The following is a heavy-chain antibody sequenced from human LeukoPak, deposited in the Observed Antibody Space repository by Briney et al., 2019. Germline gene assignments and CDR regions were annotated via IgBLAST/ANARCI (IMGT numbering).Heavy chain of an antibody. D-gene: IGHD2-2*01. Sequence: GGSLRLSCAASGFTFSSYEMNWVRQAPGKGLEWVSYISSSGSTIYYADSVKGRFTISRDNAKNSLYLQMNSLRAEDTAVYYCARDRPAVPTAIPFDYWSQGTLVTVSS. J-gene: IGHJ4*02. V-gene: IGHV3-48*03. CDR2: ISSSGSTI. CDR1: GFTFSSYE. CDR3: ARDRPAVPTAIPFDY.